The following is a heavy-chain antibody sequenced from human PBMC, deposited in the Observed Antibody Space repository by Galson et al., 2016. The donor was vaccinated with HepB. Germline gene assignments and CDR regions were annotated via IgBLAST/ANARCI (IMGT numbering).Heavy chain of an antibody. CDR3: ASELSLVPGKGGHFDL. V-gene: IGHV3-30-3*01. J-gene: IGHJ5*02. D-gene: IGHD6-19*01. CDR1: GFAFSGSA. Sequence: SLRLSCAASGFAFSGSAMHWVRQAPGKGLEWVAAIAYHGSDKYYADSVRGRFTISRDNFNNTLYLQMNSLRTEDTAVYYCASELSLVPGKGGHFDLWGQGTLVTVSS. CDR2: IAYHGSDK.